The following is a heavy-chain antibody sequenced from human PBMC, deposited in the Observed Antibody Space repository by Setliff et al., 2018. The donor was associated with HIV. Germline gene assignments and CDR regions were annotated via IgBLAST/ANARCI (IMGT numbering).Heavy chain of an antibody. V-gene: IGHV4-61*02. CDR3: ARQGVDYGDPNDY. Sequence: SETLSLTCTVADGSISTGSYYWSWVRQPAGRGLEWIGRIYTSGSTNYNPSLKSRVTMSVDTSKNQFSLNLTSVTAADTAFYYCARQGVDYGDPNDYWGQGTQVTVSS. CDR2: IYTSGST. J-gene: IGHJ4*02. D-gene: IGHD4-17*01. CDR1: DGSISTGSYY.